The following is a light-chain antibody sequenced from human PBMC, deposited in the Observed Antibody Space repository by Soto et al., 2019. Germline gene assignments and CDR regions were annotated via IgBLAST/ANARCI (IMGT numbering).Light chain of an antibody. V-gene: IGKV4-1*01. CDR2: LAS. CDR1: QSVLYSSDNKNF. J-gene: IGKJ1*01. CDR3: QQYYSTPRT. Sequence: DIVMTQSPDSLAVSLGERATINCKSSQSVLYSSDNKNFLAWYQQKPGQPPKMLIYLASTRGPGVPDRFSGSGSGTDFTLIINSLQAEDVAVYYCQQYYSTPRTFGQGTRVEIK.